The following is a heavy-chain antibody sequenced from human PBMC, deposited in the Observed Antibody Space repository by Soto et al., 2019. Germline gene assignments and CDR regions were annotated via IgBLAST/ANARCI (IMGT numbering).Heavy chain of an antibody. CDR3: ARDQNGSPHFDY. CDR2: IYYSGST. CDR1: GGSIRNYY. V-gene: IGHV4-59*01. Sequence: SETLSLTCTVSGGSIRNYYWSWIRQPPGKGLEWIGYIYYSGSTNYNPSLKSRVTISVDTSKNQFSLKLSSVTAADMAVYYCARDQNGSPHFDYWGQGTLVTVSS. D-gene: IGHD1-26*01. J-gene: IGHJ4*02.